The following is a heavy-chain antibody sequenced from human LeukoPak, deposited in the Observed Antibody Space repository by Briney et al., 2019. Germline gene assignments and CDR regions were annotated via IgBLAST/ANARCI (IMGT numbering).Heavy chain of an antibody. CDR1: GYTFTSYD. V-gene: IGHV1-8*01. CDR2: MNPNSGNT. Sequence: GASVKVSCKASGYTFTSYDINWVRQATGQGLEWMGWMNPNSGNTGYAQKFQGRVTMTRNPSISTAYMELSSLRSEDTAVYHCARGLKGYSFLWGFDYWGQGTLVTVSS. D-gene: IGHD1-26*01. CDR3: ARGLKGYSFLWGFDY. J-gene: IGHJ4*02.